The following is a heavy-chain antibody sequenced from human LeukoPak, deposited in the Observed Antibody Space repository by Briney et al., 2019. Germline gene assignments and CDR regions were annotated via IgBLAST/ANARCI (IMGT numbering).Heavy chain of an antibody. CDR2: INWNGGST. Sequence: GGSLRLSCAASGFTFDDYGMSWVRQAPGKGLEWVSGINWNGGSTGYADSVKGRFTISRDNAKNSLYLQMNSLRAEDTALYYCARAAGYSNYASPLDYWGQGTLVTVSS. D-gene: IGHD4-11*01. V-gene: IGHV3-20*04. J-gene: IGHJ4*02. CDR3: ARAAGYSNYASPLDY. CDR1: GFTFDDYG.